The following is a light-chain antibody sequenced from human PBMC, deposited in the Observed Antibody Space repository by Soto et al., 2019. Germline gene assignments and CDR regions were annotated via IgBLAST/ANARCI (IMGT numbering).Light chain of an antibody. CDR2: GAS. CDR1: QSVSSSY. J-gene: IGKJ2*01. V-gene: IGKV3-20*01. Sequence: EIVLTQSPGTLSLSPGERATLSCRASQSVSSSYLAWYQQKPGQAPRLLIYGASSRATGIPDRFSGSGSGTDFTLTISILESEDFAVYYCQQYGSSQYTFGQGTKLEIK. CDR3: QQYGSSQYT.